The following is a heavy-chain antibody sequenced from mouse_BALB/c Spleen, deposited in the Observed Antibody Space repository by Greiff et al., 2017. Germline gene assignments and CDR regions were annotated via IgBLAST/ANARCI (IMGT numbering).Heavy chain of an antibody. J-gene: IGHJ3*01. CDR2: ISSGSSTI. Sequence: EVQVVESGGGLVQPGGSRKLSCAASGFTFSSFGMHWVRQAPEKGLEWVAYISSGSSTIYYADTVKGRFTISRDNPKNTLFLQMTSLRSEDTAMYYCARQGYGITKFAYWGQGTLVTVSA. V-gene: IGHV5-17*02. CDR3: ARQGYGITKFAY. D-gene: IGHD2-4*01. CDR1: GFTFSSFG.